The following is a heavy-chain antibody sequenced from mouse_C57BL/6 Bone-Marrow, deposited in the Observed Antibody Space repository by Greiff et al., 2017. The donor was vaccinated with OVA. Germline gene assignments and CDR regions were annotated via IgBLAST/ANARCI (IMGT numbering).Heavy chain of an antibody. CDR3: VREKVNIFAY. Sequence: EVKLMESGGGLVQPKGSLKLSCAASGFTFNTYAMHWVRQAPGKGLEWVARISSKSSNYATYYADSVKDRFTISRDDSQSMLYLQMNNLKTEDTAMYYCVREKVNIFAYWGQGTLVTVSA. V-gene: IGHV10-3*01. D-gene: IGHD2-2*01. CDR1: GFTFNTYA. CDR2: ISSKSSNYAT. J-gene: IGHJ3*01.